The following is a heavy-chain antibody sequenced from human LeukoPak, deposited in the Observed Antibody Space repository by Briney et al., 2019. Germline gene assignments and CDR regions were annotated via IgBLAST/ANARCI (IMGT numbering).Heavy chain of an antibody. CDR1: GGTFSSYA. CDR3: ATNYYYDSSGHSLFAY. J-gene: IGHJ4*02. CDR2: IIPIFGTA. Sequence: SVKVSCKASGGTFSSYAISWVRQAPGQGLEWMGRIIPIFGTANYAQKFQGRVTITTDESTSTAYMELSSLRSEDTAVYYCATNYYYDSSGHSLFAYWGQGTLVTVSS. V-gene: IGHV1-69*05. D-gene: IGHD3-22*01.